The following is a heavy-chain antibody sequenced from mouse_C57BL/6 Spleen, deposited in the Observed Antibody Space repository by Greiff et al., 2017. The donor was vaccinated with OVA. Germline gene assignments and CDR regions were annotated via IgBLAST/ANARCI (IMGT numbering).Heavy chain of an antibody. CDR1: GYAFSSSW. CDR3: ARGYGKGYAMDY. Sequence: VHLVESGPELVKPGASVKISCKASGYAFSSSWMNWVKQRPGKGLEWIGRIYPGDGDTNYNGKFKGKATLTADKSSSTAYMQLSSLTSEDSAVYFCARGYGKGYAMDYWGQGTSVTVSS. V-gene: IGHV1-82*01. J-gene: IGHJ4*01. D-gene: IGHD1-1*01. CDR2: IYPGDGDT.